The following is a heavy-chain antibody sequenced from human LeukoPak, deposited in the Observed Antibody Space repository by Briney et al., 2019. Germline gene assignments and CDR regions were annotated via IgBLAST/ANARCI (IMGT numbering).Heavy chain of an antibody. CDR1: GGSFSGYY. CDR2: IDHSGST. J-gene: IGHJ5*02. CDR3: AGGNLYSSPSLGWDFDP. V-gene: IGHV4-34*01. Sequence: SETLSLTCAVYGGSFSGYYWSWIRQPPGKGLEWIGEIDHSGSTNYNPSLKSRVTISVDTSKNQFSLKLSSVTAADTAVYYCAGGNLYSSPSLGWDFDPWGREPWSPSPQ. D-gene: IGHD6-6*01.